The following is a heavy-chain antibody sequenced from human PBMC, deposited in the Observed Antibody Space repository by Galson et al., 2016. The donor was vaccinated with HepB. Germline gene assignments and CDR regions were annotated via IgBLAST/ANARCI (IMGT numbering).Heavy chain of an antibody. D-gene: IGHD6-6*01. V-gene: IGHV4-34*01. CDR3: ARALLGARPGVRWFDP. CDR1: SESFSGYY. CDR2: IRHSRST. Sequence: SETLSLTCTVYSESFSGYYWSWIRQPPGKGLEWIGEIRHSRSTNYNPSLKSRVTISMDTSKNQFSLRLNSVTAPDTAVYYCARALLGARPGVRWFDPWGQGSLITVSS. J-gene: IGHJ5*02.